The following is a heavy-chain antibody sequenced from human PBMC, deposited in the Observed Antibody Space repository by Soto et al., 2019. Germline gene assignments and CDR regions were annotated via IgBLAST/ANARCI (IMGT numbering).Heavy chain of an antibody. Sequence: SVKVSCKASGYTLTSYAISWLRQAPGQGLEWMGGIIPIFGTANYAQKFQGRVTITADESTSTAYMELSSLRSEDTAVYYCARSHYYDFWSGYSYFDYWGQGTLVTVSS. V-gene: IGHV1-69*13. CDR1: GYTLTSYA. D-gene: IGHD3-3*01. J-gene: IGHJ4*02. CDR3: ARSHYYDFWSGYSYFDY. CDR2: IIPIFGTA.